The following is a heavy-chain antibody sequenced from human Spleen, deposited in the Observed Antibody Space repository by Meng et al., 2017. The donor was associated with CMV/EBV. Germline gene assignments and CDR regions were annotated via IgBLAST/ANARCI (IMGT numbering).Heavy chain of an antibody. CDR2: ISSSGSTI. D-gene: IGHD3-16*01. Sequence: GESLKISCSASGFTFSNYWMSWVRQAPGKGLEWVSYISSSGSTIYYADSVKGRFTISRDNAKNSLYLQMNSLRAEDTAVYYCAKGLGYYGMDVWGQGTTVTVSS. V-gene: IGHV3-48*04. CDR3: AKGLGYYGMDV. J-gene: IGHJ6*02. CDR1: GFTFSNYW.